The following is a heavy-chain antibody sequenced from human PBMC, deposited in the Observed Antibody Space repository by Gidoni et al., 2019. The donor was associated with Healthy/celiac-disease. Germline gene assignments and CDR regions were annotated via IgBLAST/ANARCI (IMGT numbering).Heavy chain of an antibody. CDR3: ARQRSGDPFDY. J-gene: IGHJ4*02. CDR1: GGSISSYY. V-gene: IGHV4-59*08. CDR2: IYYSGST. Sequence: QVQLQESGPGLVKPSETLSLTCPVSGGSISSYYWSWIRQPPGKGLEWIGYIYYSGSTNYNPSLKSRVTISVDTSKNQFSLKLSSVTAADTAVYYCARQRSGDPFDYWGQGTLVTVSS. D-gene: IGHD4-17*01.